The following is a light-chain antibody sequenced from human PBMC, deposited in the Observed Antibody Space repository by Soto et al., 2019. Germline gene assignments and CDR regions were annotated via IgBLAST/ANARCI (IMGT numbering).Light chain of an antibody. CDR2: GAS. CDR3: QQYGDSPYT. Sequence: EIVLTQSPATLSLSPGERAALSCGASQSVNNNFFAWYQQIPGQAPRLIIYGASSRASGIPARFSGSGSGTDFTLTISRLEPEDFAVYYCQQYGDSPYTFGQGNKLQIK. J-gene: IGKJ2*01. CDR1: QSVNNNF. V-gene: IGKV3-20*01.